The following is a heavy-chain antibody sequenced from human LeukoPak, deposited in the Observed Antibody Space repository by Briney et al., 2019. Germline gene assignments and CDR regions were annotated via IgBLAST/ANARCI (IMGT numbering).Heavy chain of an antibody. CDR1: GFTFSSCA. CDR3: AKARGYDFWSGSDY. CDR2: ISGSGDNT. V-gene: IGHV3-23*01. Sequence: PGGSLRLSCAASGFTFSSCAMSWVRQAPGKGLEWVSGISGSGDNTYYADSVKGRFTISRDNSKNTLYLQMNSLRAEDTAVYYCAKARGYDFWSGSDYWGQGTLVTVSS. D-gene: IGHD3-3*01. J-gene: IGHJ4*02.